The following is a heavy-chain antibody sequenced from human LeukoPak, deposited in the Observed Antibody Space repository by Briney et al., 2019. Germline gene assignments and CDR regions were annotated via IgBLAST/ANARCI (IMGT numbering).Heavy chain of an antibody. CDR1: GFTFSSYA. CDR2: ISYDGSNK. V-gene: IGHV3-30-3*01. Sequence: GGSLRLSCAASGFTFSSYAMRWVRQAPGKGLEWVAVISYDGSNKYYADSVKGRFTISRDNSKNTLYLQMNSLRAEDTAVYYCARDRSYYDFWSGPYYYYGMDVWGQGTTVTVSS. J-gene: IGHJ6*02. CDR3: ARDRSYYDFWSGPYYYYGMDV. D-gene: IGHD3-3*01.